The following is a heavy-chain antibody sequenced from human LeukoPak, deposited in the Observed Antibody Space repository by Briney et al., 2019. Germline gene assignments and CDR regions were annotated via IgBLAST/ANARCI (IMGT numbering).Heavy chain of an antibody. V-gene: IGHV3-74*01. CDR3: ARAGAQGNYYYYYYMDV. J-gene: IGHJ6*03. D-gene: IGHD3-10*01. Sequence: GGSLRLSCAASGFTFSNYWMHWVRQGPEKGLVWVSHINTDGSTTNYADSVKGRFTISKDNAKNTLYLQMNSLRVEDTAVYYCARAGAQGNYYYYYYMDVWGKGTAVTISS. CDR1: GFTFSNYW. CDR2: INTDGSTT.